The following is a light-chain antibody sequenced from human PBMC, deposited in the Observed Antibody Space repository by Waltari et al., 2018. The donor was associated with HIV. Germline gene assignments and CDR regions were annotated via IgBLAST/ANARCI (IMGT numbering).Light chain of an antibody. J-gene: IGKJ3*01. Sequence: EIVMTQSPATLSVSPGERATLSCRASQRVSSNLAWDQQKPGQAPRLLIYGASTRATGIPARFSGSGSGTECTLTISSLQSEDFAVYYCQQYNNWRTFGPGTKVDIK. CDR3: QQYNNWRT. CDR1: QRVSSN. V-gene: IGKV3-15*01. CDR2: GAS.